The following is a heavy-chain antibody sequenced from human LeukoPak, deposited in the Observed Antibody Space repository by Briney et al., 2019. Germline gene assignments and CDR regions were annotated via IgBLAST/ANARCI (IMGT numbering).Heavy chain of an antibody. CDR1: GLTFTSYA. J-gene: IGHJ5*02. V-gene: IGHV3-9*01. Sequence: GGSLRLSCAASGLTFTSYAMHWVRQAPGKGLEWVACIGWNSGSIEYADSVKGRFTISRDNAKNSLYLQMDSLRPEDTARYYCEKGITSVPFRHHFDPWGQGTLVTVSS. CDR3: EKGITSVPFRHHFDP. CDR2: IGWNSGSI. D-gene: IGHD2-2*01.